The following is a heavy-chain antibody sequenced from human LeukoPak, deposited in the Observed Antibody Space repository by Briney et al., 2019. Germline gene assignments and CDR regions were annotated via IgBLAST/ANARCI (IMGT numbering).Heavy chain of an antibody. V-gene: IGHV3-23*01. CDR3: AKADYDILTGYPDY. CDR2: ISGSGGST. D-gene: IGHD3-9*01. Sequence: GGSLRLSCAASGFTFSSYAMSWVRQAPGKGLEWVSAISGSGGSTYYADSVKGRFTISRDNSKNTLYLQMNSLRAEDTAVYYCAKADYDILTGYPDYWGQGTLVTVSS. CDR1: GFTFSSYA. J-gene: IGHJ4*02.